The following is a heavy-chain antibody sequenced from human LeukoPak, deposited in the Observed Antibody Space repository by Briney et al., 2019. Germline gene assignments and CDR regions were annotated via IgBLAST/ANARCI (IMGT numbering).Heavy chain of an antibody. CDR3: AKDREYSSGWPGGFDY. CDR2: ISWSSGSI. V-gene: IGHV3-9*03. Sequence: GGSLRLSCAASGFTFDDYAMHWVRQAPGKGLEWVSGISWSSGSIGYADSVKGRFTISRDNAKNSLYLQMNSLRAEDMALYYCAKDREYSSGWPGGFDYWGQGTLVTVSS. CDR1: GFTFDDYA. J-gene: IGHJ4*02. D-gene: IGHD6-19*01.